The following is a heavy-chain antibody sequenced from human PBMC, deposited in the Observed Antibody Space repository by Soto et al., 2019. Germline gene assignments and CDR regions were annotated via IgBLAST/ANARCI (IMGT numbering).Heavy chain of an antibody. CDR3: ARDFTYYDFWSGYYRPYYYYGMDV. D-gene: IGHD3-3*01. CDR1: GFTFSSYG. J-gene: IGHJ6*02. V-gene: IGHV3-33*01. Sequence: QVQLVESGGGVVQPGRSLRLSCAASGFTFSSYGMHWVRQAPGKGLEWVAVIWYDGSNKYYSDSVKGRFTISIYNSKNTLYLQMNSLSAEDTAVYYCARDFTYYDFWSGYYRPYYYYGMDVWGQGTTVTVSS. CDR2: IWYDGSNK.